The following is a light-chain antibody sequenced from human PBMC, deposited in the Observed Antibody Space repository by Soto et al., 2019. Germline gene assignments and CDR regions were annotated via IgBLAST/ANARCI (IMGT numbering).Light chain of an antibody. Sequence: EIVLTQSPGTLSLSPGERDTLSCRASQSVSSSYLAWYQQKHGQAPRLLIYGASSRATGIPDRFSGSGSGTDFTLTISRLEPEDFAVYSCQQYGSSPYTFGQGTKLEMK. CDR1: QSVSSSY. V-gene: IGKV3-20*01. CDR3: QQYGSSPYT. J-gene: IGKJ2*01. CDR2: GAS.